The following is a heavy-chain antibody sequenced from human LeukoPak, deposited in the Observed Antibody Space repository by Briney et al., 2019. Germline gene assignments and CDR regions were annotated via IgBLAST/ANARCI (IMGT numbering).Heavy chain of an antibody. Sequence: LSLTCAVYGGSFSGYYWSWIRQPPGKGLEWVSYISSSGSTIYYADSVKGRFTISRDNAKNSLYLQMNSLRAEDTAVYYCEREPSYYYGSGSYDYLDYWGQGTLVTVSS. CDR2: ISSSGSTI. V-gene: IGHV3-11*01. J-gene: IGHJ4*02. CDR1: GGSFSGYY. D-gene: IGHD3-10*01. CDR3: EREPSYYYGSGSYDYLDY.